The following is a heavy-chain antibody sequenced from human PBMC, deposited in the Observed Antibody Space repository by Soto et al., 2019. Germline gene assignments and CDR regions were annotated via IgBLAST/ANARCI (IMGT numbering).Heavy chain of an antibody. CDR1: GFTFSNSA. Sequence: GESLKISCAASGFTFSNSAMTWVRQTTGKGLEWVSTISGSGDTTYYVDSVKGRFTISRDSSKNTLYLQMNSLRAADTAVYYCAKTHGYPYYFDYWGQGTLVTVSS. V-gene: IGHV3-23*01. D-gene: IGHD5-12*01. J-gene: IGHJ4*02. CDR2: ISGSGDTT. CDR3: AKTHGYPYYFDY.